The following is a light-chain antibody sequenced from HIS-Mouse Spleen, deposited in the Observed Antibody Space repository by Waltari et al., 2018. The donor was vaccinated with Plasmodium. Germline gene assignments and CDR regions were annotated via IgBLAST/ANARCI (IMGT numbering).Light chain of an antibody. J-gene: IGKJ4*01. CDR2: DAS. CDR1: QSVSSY. V-gene: IGKV3-11*01. CDR3: QQRSNWPRVLT. Sequence: EIVLTQSPATLSLSPGERATLSCRASQSVSSYLAWYQQQPGQAPRLLIYDASNRATGIPARFSGSGSGTDFTLTISSLEPEDFAVYYCQQRSNWPRVLTFGGGTKVEIK.